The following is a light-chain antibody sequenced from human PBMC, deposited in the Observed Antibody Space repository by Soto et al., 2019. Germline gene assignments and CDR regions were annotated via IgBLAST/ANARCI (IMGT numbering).Light chain of an antibody. CDR2: GAS. CDR1: QSVSSSY. CDR3: QQYRSSDT. J-gene: IGKJ3*01. Sequence: EIVLTQSPGTLSLSPGERATLSCRASQSVSSSYLAWYQQKPGQAPRLLIYGASSRATGIPDRFSGSGSGTDFTHTISRLEPEDFAVYYCQQYRSSDTFGPGTKVDIK. V-gene: IGKV3-20*01.